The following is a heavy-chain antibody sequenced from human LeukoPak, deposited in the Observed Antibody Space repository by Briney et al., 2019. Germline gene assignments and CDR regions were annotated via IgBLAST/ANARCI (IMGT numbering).Heavy chain of an antibody. J-gene: IGHJ4*02. Sequence: SETLSLTCAVSGGSISSGGYSWSWIRQPPGKGLEWIGYIYHSGSTYYNPSLKSRVTISVDTSKNQFSLKLSSVTAADTAVYYCARGSSAWFLYFDNWGQGSLVTVSS. CDR3: ARGSSAWFLYFDN. V-gene: IGHV4-30-2*01. D-gene: IGHD6-13*01. CDR1: GGSISSGGYS. CDR2: IYHSGST.